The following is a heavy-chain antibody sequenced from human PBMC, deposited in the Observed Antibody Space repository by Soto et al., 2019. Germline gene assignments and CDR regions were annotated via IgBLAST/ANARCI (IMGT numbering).Heavy chain of an antibody. CDR1: GFPFSSYA. D-gene: IGHD6-6*01. CDR2: IDFTGAGT. J-gene: IGHJ4*02. CDR3: ARRFSISSFYFDY. V-gene: IGHV3-23*01. Sequence: EVQLLESGGGLVQPGGSLRLSCAASGFPFSSYAMSWVRHAPDKGLEWVSAIDFTGAGTYYADSVKGRFTISRDNSKNTLYLQMSSLRAEDTAVYFCARRFSISSFYFDYWGQGTLVTVS.